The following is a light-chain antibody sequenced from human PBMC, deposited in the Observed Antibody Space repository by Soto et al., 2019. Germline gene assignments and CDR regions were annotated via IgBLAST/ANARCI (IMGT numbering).Light chain of an antibody. CDR3: TSYTTNKTPL. CDR1: SSDVGGYNY. CDR2: DVS. V-gene: IGLV2-14*03. Sequence: QSALTQPASVSGSPGQSITISGTGTSSDVGGYNYVSWYQQHPGKAPKLMIYDVSSRPSGVSNRFSGSKSGNTASLTISGLLSDDEADYYCTSYTTNKTPLFGGGTKLTVL. J-gene: IGLJ2*01.